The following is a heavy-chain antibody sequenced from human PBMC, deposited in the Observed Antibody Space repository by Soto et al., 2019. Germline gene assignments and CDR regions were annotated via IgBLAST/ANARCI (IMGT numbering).Heavy chain of an antibody. V-gene: IGHV3-30*18. CDR1: GFTFSSYG. CDR2: ISYDGSDK. CDR3: AKGVVVATTYCQH. J-gene: IGHJ1*01. Sequence: QVQLVESGGGVVQPGRSLRLSCAASGFTFSSYGMHWVRQAPGKGLEWVAVISYDGSDKYYADSVKGRFTISRDNSNNTRYLQVASLRAKDTAVDYCAKGVVVATTYCQHWGQGTLVTVSS. D-gene: IGHD2-15*01.